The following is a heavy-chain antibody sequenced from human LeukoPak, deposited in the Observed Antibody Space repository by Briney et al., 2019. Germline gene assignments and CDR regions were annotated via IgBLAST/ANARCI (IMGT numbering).Heavy chain of an antibody. Sequence: ASVKVSCKASGYTFTGYYMHWVRQAPGQGLEWMGWINPSSGGTNYAQKFQGRVTMTRDTSISTAYMELSRLRSDDTAVYYCARDLSGYDLGSNYGMDVWGQGTTVTVSS. CDR3: ARDLSGYDLGSNYGMDV. D-gene: IGHD5-12*01. CDR1: GYTFTGYY. CDR2: INPSSGGT. V-gene: IGHV1-2*02. J-gene: IGHJ6*02.